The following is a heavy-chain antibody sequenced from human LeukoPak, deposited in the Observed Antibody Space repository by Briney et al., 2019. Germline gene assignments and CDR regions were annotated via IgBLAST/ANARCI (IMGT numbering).Heavy chain of an antibody. J-gene: IGHJ3*02. CDR2: IRYDGSNK. Sequence: GGSLRLSCAASGFIFSNYGMHWVRQAPGKWLEWVAFIRYDGSNKYYADSVKGRFTISRDNSKNTLYLQMNSLRAEDTAVYYCARDYDIVESPEGHDVFDIWGQGTLVTVSS. D-gene: IGHD2-21*01. CDR3: ARDYDIVESPEGHDVFDI. V-gene: IGHV3-30*02. CDR1: GFIFSNYG.